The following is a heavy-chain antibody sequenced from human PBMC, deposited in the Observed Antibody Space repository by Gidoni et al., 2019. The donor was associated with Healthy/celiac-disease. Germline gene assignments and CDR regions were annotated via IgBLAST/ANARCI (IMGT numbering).Heavy chain of an antibody. Sequence: QVQLVQSGAAVKKPGSSVKVSCKASGATFSSYAIRWVRQAPGQGLEWRGGIIPIFGTANYAQKFQGRVTITADKSTSTAYMELSSLRSEDTAVYYCARKYYDILTGYRAGLNGMDVWGQGTTVTVSS. D-gene: IGHD3-9*01. CDR1: GATFSSYA. J-gene: IGHJ6*02. CDR2: IIPIFGTA. CDR3: ARKYYDILTGYRAGLNGMDV. V-gene: IGHV1-69*06.